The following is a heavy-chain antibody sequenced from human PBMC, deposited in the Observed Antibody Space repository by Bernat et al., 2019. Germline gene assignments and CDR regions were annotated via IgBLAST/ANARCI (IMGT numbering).Heavy chain of an antibody. V-gene: IGHV3-48*01. CDR3: ARDRGVTDYYYYGMDV. CDR2: ISSSSSTI. CDR1: GFTFSSYS. D-gene: IGHD2-21*02. J-gene: IGHJ6*02. Sequence: VQLVESGGGLVQPGGSLRLSCAASGFTFSSYSMNWVRQAPGKGLEWVSYISSSSSTIYYADSVKGRFTISRDNAKNSLYLQMNSLRAEDTAVYYCARDRGVTDYYYYGMDVWGQGTTVTVSS.